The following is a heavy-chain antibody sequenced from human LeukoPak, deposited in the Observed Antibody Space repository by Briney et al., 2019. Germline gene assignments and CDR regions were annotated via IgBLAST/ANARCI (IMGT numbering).Heavy chain of an antibody. CDR2: IYYSGST. CDR1: GGSISSSRYY. CDR3: ARLTDY. J-gene: IGHJ4*02. V-gene: IGHV4-39*01. Sequence: PSETLSLTCTVSGGSISSSRYYWGWIRQPPGKGLEWIGRIYYSGSTDYNPSLKSRVTIAVDTSKNQFSPKLTSVTAADTAVYYCARLTDYWGQGTLVTVSS.